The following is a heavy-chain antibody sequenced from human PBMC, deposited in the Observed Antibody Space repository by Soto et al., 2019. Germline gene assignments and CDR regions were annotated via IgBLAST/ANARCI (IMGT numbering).Heavy chain of an antibody. Sequence: SETLSLTCAVYGGSFSGYYWSWIRQPPGKGLEWIGEINHSGSSNYSPSLKSRVTISVDTSKNQFSLKLSSVTAADTAVYYCARVAPERIHKGITGTTAGGVGAEYWGQGNLVILSS. V-gene: IGHV4-34*01. CDR1: GGSFSGYY. J-gene: IGHJ4*02. CDR3: ARVAPERIHKGITGTTAGGVGAEY. D-gene: IGHD1-7*01. CDR2: INHSGSS.